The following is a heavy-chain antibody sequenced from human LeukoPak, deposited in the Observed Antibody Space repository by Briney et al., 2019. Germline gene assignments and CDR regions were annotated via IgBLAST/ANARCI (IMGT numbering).Heavy chain of an antibody. J-gene: IGHJ4*02. CDR2: IIHSGNT. CDR1: GGSISSSSYY. D-gene: IGHD2-15*01. Sequence: PSETLSLTCTVSGGSISSSSYYWGWIRQPPGKGLEWIGNIIHSGNTDYNPSLKSRVTISVDTSKNQFSLKLSSVTAADTAVYYCARDGGGSDCWGQGTLVTVSS. V-gene: IGHV4-39*07. CDR3: ARDGGGSDC.